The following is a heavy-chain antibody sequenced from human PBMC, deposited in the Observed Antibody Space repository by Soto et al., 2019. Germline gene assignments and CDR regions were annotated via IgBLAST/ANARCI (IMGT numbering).Heavy chain of an antibody. CDR2: IIPILGIA. J-gene: IGHJ6*03. CDR1: GGTLSSYT. D-gene: IGHD3-9*01. V-gene: IGHV1-69*02. CDR3: ASANDILTGYYDVYYYYYMDV. Sequence: GASVKVSCKASGGTLSSYTISWVRQAPGQGLEWMGRIIPILGIANYAQKFQGRVTITADKSTSTAYMELSSLRSEDTAMYYCASANDILTGYYDVYYYYYMDVWGKGTTVTVSS.